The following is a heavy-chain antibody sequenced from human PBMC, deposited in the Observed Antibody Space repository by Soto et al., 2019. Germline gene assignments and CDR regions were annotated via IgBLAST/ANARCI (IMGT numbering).Heavy chain of an antibody. J-gene: IGHJ4*02. CDR1: GGSITNGDYY. D-gene: IGHD2-2*01. CDR3: ARDAPGEAPY. V-gene: IGHV4-31*02. CDR2: INYRGTT. Sequence: QVQLQESGPGLVRPSQTLSLTCTVSGGSITNGDYYWNWIRQHPGKGLEWIGYINYRGTTFYNPSLKSRVFISVETSKHQLSLNLSSVTAADTAGYFCARDAPGEAPYWGQGALVTVSS.